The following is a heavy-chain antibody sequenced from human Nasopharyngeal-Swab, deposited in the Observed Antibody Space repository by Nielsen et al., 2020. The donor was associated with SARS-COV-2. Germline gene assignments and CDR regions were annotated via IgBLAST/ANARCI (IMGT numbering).Heavy chain of an antibody. J-gene: IGHJ6*02. V-gene: IGHV3-21*01. CDR1: GFTFSSYS. CDR2: ISSSSSYI. Sequence: GESLKISCAASGFTFSSYSMNWARQAPGKGLEWVSSISSSSSYIYYADSVKGRFTISRDNAKNSLYLQMNSLRAEDTAVYYCASPPSFPWWGQGTTVTVSS. CDR3: ASPPSFPW.